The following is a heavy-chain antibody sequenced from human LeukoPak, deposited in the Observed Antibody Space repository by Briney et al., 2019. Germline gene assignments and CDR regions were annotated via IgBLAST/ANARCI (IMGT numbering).Heavy chain of an antibody. CDR1: GYTFTGYY. CDR3: ASQSSSSGRIYYYYMDV. D-gene: IGHD6-6*01. V-gene: IGHV1-2*02. CDR2: INPNSGGT. J-gene: IGHJ6*03. Sequence: ALVKVSCKASGYTFTGYYMHWVRQAPGQGLEWMGWINPNSGGTNYAQKFQGRVTMTRDTSISTAYMELSRVRSDDTAVYYCASQSSSSGRIYYYYMDVWGKGTTVTVSS.